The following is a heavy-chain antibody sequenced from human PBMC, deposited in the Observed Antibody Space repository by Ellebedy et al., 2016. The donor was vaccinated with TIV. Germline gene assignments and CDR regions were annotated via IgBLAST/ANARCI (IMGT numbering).Heavy chain of an antibody. CDR1: GFTFSSYS. Sequence: PGGSLRLSCAASGFTFSSYSMNWVRQAPGKGLEWVASIKQEGYEQSYVDSVECRFTISRDNAKNSLYLQMISLRAEDTAVYYCARDQGWAVPGTTRFDYWGQGTLVTVSS. D-gene: IGHD6-19*01. CDR3: ARDQGWAVPGTTRFDY. J-gene: IGHJ4*02. V-gene: IGHV3-7*01. CDR2: IKQEGYEQ.